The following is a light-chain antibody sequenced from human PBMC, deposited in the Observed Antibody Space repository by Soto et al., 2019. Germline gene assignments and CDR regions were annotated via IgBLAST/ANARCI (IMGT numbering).Light chain of an antibody. Sequence: EIVLTQSPGTLSLSPGERATLSCRASESVSTSYLAWYQQKPGPAPRLLIYGASGRATGIPDRFSVSAAGTYFTLTISRLEHEDFAVYYCQHYGSSAIFGPGTKVDIK. CDR2: GAS. CDR3: QHYGSSAI. J-gene: IGKJ3*01. V-gene: IGKV3-20*01. CDR1: ESVSTSY.